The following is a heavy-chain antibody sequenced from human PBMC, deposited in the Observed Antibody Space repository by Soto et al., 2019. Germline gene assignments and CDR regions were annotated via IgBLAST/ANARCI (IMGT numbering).Heavy chain of an antibody. D-gene: IGHD3-22*01. Sequence: GGSLRLSCAASGFTFSSYAMHWVRQAPGKGLEWVAVISYDGSNKYYADSVKGRFTISRDNSKNTLYLQMYSLRAEDTAVYYCARDPYYYASSGYWDGRHYYYYGMDVWGQGTTVTVSS. CDR3: ARDPYYYASSGYWDGRHYYYYGMDV. CDR1: GFTFSSYA. J-gene: IGHJ6*02. CDR2: ISYDGSNK. V-gene: IGHV3-30-3*01.